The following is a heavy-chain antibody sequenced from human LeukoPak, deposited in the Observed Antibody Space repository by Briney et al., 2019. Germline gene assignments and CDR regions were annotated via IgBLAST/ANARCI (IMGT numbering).Heavy chain of an antibody. CDR1: GFTFSSYA. Sequence: GGSLRLSCAASGFTFSSYAMHWVRQAPGKGLEWVAIVSNDARYKDYADSVKGRFTISRDNSKNTLYLEMNSLRAEDTALYYCAGWRGSASGSFSGPLDYWGQGTLVTVSS. CDR3: AGWRGSASGSFSGPLDY. CDR2: VSNDARYK. J-gene: IGHJ4*02. D-gene: IGHD3-10*01. V-gene: IGHV3-30*04.